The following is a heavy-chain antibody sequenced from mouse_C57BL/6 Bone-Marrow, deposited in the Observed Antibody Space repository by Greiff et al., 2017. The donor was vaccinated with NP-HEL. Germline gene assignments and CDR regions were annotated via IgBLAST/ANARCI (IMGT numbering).Heavy chain of an antibody. CDR2: IHPNSGST. J-gene: IGHJ4*01. Sequence: QVQLQQPGAELVKPGASVKLSCKASGYTFTSYWMHWVKQRPGQGLEWIGMIHPNSGSTNYNEKFKSKATLTVDKSSSTAYMQLSSLTSEDSAVYYCARSRVRFLYAMDYWGRGTSVTVTS. CDR3: ARSRVRFLYAMDY. CDR1: GYTFTSYW. V-gene: IGHV1-64*01. D-gene: IGHD1-1*01.